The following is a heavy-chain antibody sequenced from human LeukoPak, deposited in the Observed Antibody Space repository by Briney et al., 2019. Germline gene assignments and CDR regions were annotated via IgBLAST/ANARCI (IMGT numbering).Heavy chain of an antibody. CDR1: GFTFSSYE. CDR2: ISSSGSTI. D-gene: IGHD2-21*01. CDR3: ARDSGGGAPNDAFDI. J-gene: IGHJ3*02. Sequence: GGSLRLSCAASGFTFSSYEMNWVRQAPGKGLEWVSYISSSGSTIYYADSVKGRFTISRDNAKNSLYLQMNSLRAEDTAVYYCARDSGGGAPNDAFDIWGQGTMVTVSS. V-gene: IGHV3-48*03.